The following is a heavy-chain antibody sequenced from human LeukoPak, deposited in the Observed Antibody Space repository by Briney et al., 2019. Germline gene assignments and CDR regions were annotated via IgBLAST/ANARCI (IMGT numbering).Heavy chain of an antibody. CDR2: INPNSGGT. Sequence: ASVKVSCKASGYTFTGYYMHWVRQAPGQGLEWMGWINPNSGGTNYAQKLQGRVTMTTDTSTSTAYMELRSLRSDDTAVYYCARGLKDDFWSGYLGYWGQGTLVTVSS. D-gene: IGHD3-3*01. J-gene: IGHJ4*02. V-gene: IGHV1-2*02. CDR3: ARGLKDDFWSGYLGY. CDR1: GYTFTGYY.